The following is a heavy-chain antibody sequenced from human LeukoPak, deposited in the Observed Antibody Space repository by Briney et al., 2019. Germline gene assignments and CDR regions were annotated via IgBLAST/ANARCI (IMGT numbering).Heavy chain of an antibody. Sequence: GGSLRLSCAASGFTFSSYAMSWVRQAPGKGLEWVSSISSSSSYIYYADSVKGRFTISRDNAKNSLYLQMNSLRAEDTAVYYCARGRGSGTHDYWGQGTLVTVSS. J-gene: IGHJ4*02. CDR2: ISSSSSYI. CDR3: ARGRGSGTHDY. D-gene: IGHD3-3*01. CDR1: GFTFSSYA. V-gene: IGHV3-21*01.